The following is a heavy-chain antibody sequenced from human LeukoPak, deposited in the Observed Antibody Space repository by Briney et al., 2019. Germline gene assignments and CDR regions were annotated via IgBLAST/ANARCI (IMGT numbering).Heavy chain of an antibody. Sequence: PGGSLRLSCAASGFTVITNDMTWVRQAPGKGLEWVSVLYSDGNTKCADSVQGRFTISRGNSKNTLYLEMNSLSPDDTAVYYCARGVEPLAANTLAYWGQGTLVTVSS. J-gene: IGHJ4*02. CDR3: ARGVEPLAANTLAY. CDR1: GFTVITND. CDR2: LYSDGNT. V-gene: IGHV3-53*01. D-gene: IGHD1-14*01.